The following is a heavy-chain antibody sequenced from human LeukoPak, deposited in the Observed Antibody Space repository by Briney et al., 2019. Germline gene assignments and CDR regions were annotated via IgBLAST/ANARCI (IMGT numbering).Heavy chain of an antibody. CDR2: ISYDGYNQ. V-gene: IGHV3-30*18. J-gene: IGHJ4*02. D-gene: IGHD3-22*01. CDR1: GFTFSSYG. Sequence: GGSLRLSCAASGFTFSSYGMPWVRQAPGKGLEWVTVISYDGYNQYYADSVKGRFTISRDNSKNTLYLQMNSLRAEDTAVYYCAKDPSLYDSSGYYYYFDYWGQGTLVTVSS. CDR3: AKDPSLYDSSGYYYYFDY.